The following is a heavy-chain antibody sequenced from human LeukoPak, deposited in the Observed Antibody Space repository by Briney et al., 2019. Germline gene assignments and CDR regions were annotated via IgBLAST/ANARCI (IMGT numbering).Heavy chain of an antibody. CDR1: SLSXXY. V-gene: IGHV4-59*01. CDR3: ARGGVGAYAFDI. J-gene: IGHJ3*02. D-gene: IGHD1-26*01. CDR2: IYYSGST. Sequence: SLSXXYWSWVRQPPGKGLEWIGYIYYSGSTNYNTSLKRRGTISVDTSKNQFSLKLSSVTAADTAVYYCARGGVGAYAFDIWGQGTMVTVSS.